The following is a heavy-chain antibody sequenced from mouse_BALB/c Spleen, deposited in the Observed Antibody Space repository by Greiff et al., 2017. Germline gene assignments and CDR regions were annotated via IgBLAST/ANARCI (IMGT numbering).Heavy chain of an antibody. CDR3: ARSRVYYYAMDY. Sequence: QVQLQQSGPELVKPGASVRISCKASGYTFTSYYIHWVKQRPGQGLEWIGWIYPGNVNTKYNEKFKGKATMTADKSSSTAYMQLSSLTSEDSAVYFCARSRVYYYAMDYWGQGTSVTVSS. CDR1: GYTFTSYY. V-gene: IGHV1S56*01. CDR2: IYPGNVNT. D-gene: IGHD3-3*01. J-gene: IGHJ4*01.